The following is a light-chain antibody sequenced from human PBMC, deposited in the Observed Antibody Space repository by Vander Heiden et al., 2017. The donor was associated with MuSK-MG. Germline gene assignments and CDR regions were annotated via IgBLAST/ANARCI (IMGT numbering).Light chain of an antibody. CDR3: QEWTSTLST. V-gene: IGKV1-39*01. CDR2: AAS. Sequence: DIQMTQSPSSLSASVGDRVTITGRASQSSSSYLNWYQQKPGKAPKLLIYAASRVKSGVPSRFSGSGAGRDFTLTISSLQAEDIANYCWQEWTSTLSTFGRWTKMEIK. CDR1: QSSSSY. J-gene: IGKJ4*01.